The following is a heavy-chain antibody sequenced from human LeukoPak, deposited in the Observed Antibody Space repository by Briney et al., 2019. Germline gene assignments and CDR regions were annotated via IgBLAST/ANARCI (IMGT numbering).Heavy chain of an antibody. J-gene: IGHJ3*02. CDR1: GGSISSSSYY. CDR2: IYYSGST. Sequence: SETLSLTCTVSGGSISSSSYYWGWIRQPPGKGLEWIGSIYYSGSTNYNPSLKSRVTISVDTSKNQFSLKLSSVTAADTAVYYCARLGRRLPGDAFDIWGQGTMVTVSS. D-gene: IGHD2-15*01. CDR3: ARLGRRLPGDAFDI. V-gene: IGHV4-39*07.